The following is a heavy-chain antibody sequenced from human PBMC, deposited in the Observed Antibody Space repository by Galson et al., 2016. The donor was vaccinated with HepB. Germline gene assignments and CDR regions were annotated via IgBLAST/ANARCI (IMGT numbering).Heavy chain of an antibody. V-gene: IGHV3-30*18. J-gene: IGHJ4*02. CDR3: AKDPSFYDTLTAYSAYSFDY. Sequence: SLRLSCAASGFTFSHYGMHWVRQAPGKGLEWVAIISFDGTKDYYVDSVKGRFTISRDDSKNEVYLQMNTLTTEDTAVYFCAKDPSFYDTLTAYSAYSFDYWGQGTLVSVSS. CDR2: ISFDGTKD. D-gene: IGHD3-9*01. CDR1: GFTFSHYG.